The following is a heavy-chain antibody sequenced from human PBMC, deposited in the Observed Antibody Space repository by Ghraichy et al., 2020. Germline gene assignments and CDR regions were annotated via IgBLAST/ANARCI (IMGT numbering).Heavy chain of an antibody. J-gene: IGHJ4*02. CDR3: ARVWGTSPKETFFDY. CDR1: GGTFSNYA. Sequence: SVKVSCKASGGTFSNYAINWVRQAPGQGPEWMGGIIPIFGTANYAQKFQGRVRITADESTTTTYMDLSSLRSEDTAVYYCARVWGTSPKETFFDYWGQGTLVTVSS. CDR2: IIPIFGTA. V-gene: IGHV1-69*13. D-gene: IGHD1-1*01.